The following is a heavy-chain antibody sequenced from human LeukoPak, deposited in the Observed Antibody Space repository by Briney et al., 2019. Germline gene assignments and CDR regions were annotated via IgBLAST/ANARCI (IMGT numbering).Heavy chain of an antibody. CDR2: IYYSGST. CDR3: ARVGSTGGWFDP. J-gene: IGHJ5*02. Sequence: SQTLSLTRTVSGGSISSGDYYWSWIRQPPGKGLEWIGYIYYSGSTYYNPSLKSRVTISVDTSKNQFSLKLSSVTAADTAVYYCARVGSTGGWFDPWGQGTLVTVSS. V-gene: IGHV4-30-4*01. CDR1: GGSISSGDYY. D-gene: IGHD2-2*01.